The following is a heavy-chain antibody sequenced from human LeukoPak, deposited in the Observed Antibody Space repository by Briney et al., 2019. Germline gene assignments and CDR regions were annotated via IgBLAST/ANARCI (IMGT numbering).Heavy chain of an antibody. J-gene: IGHJ3*02. CDR2: IWYDGSNK. V-gene: IGHV3-33*06. CDR3: AKAYDFWSGYYNGWGAFDI. Sequence: GRSLRLSCAASGFTFSSYGMHWVRQAPGKGLEWVAVIWYDGSNKYYADSVKGRFTISRDNSKNTLYLQMNSLRAEDTAVYYCAKAYDFWSGYYNGWGAFDIWGQGTMVTVSS. CDR1: GFTFSSYG. D-gene: IGHD3-3*01.